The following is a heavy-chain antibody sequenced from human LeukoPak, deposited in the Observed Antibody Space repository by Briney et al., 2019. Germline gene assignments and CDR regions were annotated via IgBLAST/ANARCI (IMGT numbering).Heavy chain of an antibody. J-gene: IGHJ4*02. CDR1: GVTLSTYA. CDR2: ISGSGVNT. Sequence: GGSLRLSCAASGVTLSTYAMSWVRQAPGKGLEWVSDISGSGVNTYYADSVKGRFTISRDNSKNTLYLEMNSLRAEDTAVYYCAKKWGAYFDYWGQGTLVTVSS. CDR3: AKKWGAYFDY. D-gene: IGHD3-16*01. V-gene: IGHV3-23*01.